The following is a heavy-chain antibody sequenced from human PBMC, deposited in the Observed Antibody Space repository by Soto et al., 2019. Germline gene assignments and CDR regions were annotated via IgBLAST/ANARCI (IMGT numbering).Heavy chain of an antibody. J-gene: IGHJ4*02. D-gene: IGHD3-16*01. CDR3: ARDGGDFDY. V-gene: IGHV3-33*05. CDR2: ISHDGNKK. CDR1: GFIFSSYG. Sequence: QVQLVESGGGVVQPGRSLRLSCATSGFIFSSYGIHWLRQAPGKGLEWLAIISHDGNKKYYADSVKGRFTMSRDNSKNTVYLQMDSVRVEDTAVYYCARDGGDFDYWGQGTLVTVSS.